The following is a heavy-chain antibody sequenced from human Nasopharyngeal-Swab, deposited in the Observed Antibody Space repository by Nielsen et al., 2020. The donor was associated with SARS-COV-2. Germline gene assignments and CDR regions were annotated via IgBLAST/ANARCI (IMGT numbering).Heavy chain of an antibody. CDR1: GGSFSGYY. CDR3: ARAGESHVVVVAATTPSFDY. J-gene: IGHJ4*02. D-gene: IGHD2-15*01. CDR2: INHSGST. Sequence: SQTPSLTCAVYGGSFSGYYCSWIRQPPGKGLEWIGEINHSGSTNYNPSLKSRVTISVDTSKNQFSLKLSSVTAADTAVYYCARAGESHVVVVAATTPSFDYWGQGTLVTVSS. V-gene: IGHV4-34*01.